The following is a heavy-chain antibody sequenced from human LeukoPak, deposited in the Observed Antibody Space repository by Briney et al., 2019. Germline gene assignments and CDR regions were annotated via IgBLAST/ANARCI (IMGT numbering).Heavy chain of an antibody. CDR3: ASRDYFDY. Sequence: GGSLRLSCAVSGFTFSTKSMNWVRQAPGKGLEWVSYITADSGTTYYADSVKGRFTISRDNAKNSLYLQMNSLRDEDTAVCYCASRDYFDYWGQGTLVTVSS. CDR1: GFTFSTKS. V-gene: IGHV3-48*02. J-gene: IGHJ4*02. CDR2: ITADSGTT.